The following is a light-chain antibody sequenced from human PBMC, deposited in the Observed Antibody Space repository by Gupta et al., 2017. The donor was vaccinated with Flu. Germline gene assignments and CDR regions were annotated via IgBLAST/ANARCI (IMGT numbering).Light chain of an antibody. Sequence: QSALTQPASVSGSPGQSITISFTGTSSDVGSYNLVSWHQQHPGKAPKLMLYEGSKRPSGVSKRFSCSKSGNTASLTISGLQAEDEADYYCCSYAGSSTPWVFGGGTKLTVL. V-gene: IGLV2-23*01. CDR1: SSDVGSYNL. J-gene: IGLJ3*02. CDR2: EGS. CDR3: CSYAGSSTPWV.